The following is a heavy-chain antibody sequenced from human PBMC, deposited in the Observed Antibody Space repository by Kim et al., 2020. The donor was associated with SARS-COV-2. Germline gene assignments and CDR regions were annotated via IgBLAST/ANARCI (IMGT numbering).Heavy chain of an antibody. CDR3: ARIQLWTKGFDY. D-gene: IGHD5-18*01. V-gene: IGHV4-59*13. Sequence: SETLSLTCTVSDGSMIGYYWSWLRQPPGKGLEWIGYFSNSGSTNYNPSLKSRVTISVDTSKNQFSVKLTSVTAADTAVYYCARIQLWTKGFDYWGHGTLVTVSS. J-gene: IGHJ4*01. CDR1: DGSMIGYY. CDR2: FSNSGST.